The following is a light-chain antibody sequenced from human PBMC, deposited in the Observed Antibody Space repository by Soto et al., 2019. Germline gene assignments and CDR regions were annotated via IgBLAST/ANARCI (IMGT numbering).Light chain of an antibody. V-gene: IGKV1-5*03. J-gene: IGKJ4*01. CDR3: QQDNTYPLT. Sequence: DIQMTQSPSTLSASVGDRVTITCRASQSISTWLAWYQQKPGKAPKLLIYKASSLESGVPSRFSGSGSGTEFTLTINSLHPDDFATYYCQQDNTYPLTFGGGTTVEIK. CDR2: KAS. CDR1: QSISTW.